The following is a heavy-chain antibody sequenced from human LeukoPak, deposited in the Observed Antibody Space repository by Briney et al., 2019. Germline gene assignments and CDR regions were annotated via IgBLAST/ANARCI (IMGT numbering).Heavy chain of an antibody. D-gene: IGHD3-10*01. J-gene: IGHJ4*02. CDR1: GGSISSSSYY. CDR2: IYYSGST. CDR3: ARSELLWFGELSSPFDY. Sequence: SETLSLTCTVSGGSISSSSYYWGWIRQPPGKGLEWIGSIYYSGSTYYNPSLKSRVTISIDTSKNQFSLKLSSVTAADTAVYYCARSELLWFGELSSPFDYWGQGTLVTVSS. V-gene: IGHV4-39*01.